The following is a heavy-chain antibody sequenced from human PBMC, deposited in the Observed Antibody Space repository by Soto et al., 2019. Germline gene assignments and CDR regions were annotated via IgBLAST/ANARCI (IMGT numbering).Heavy chain of an antibody. CDR3: ARGGSDYEGSGYYQGHV. D-gene: IGHD3-22*01. CDR2: IVPIFGA. J-gene: IGHJ6*02. Sequence: QVQLVQSGAEVKKPGSSVKVSCKSSGGTFSNYGFSWVRQAPGQGLECMGVIVPIFGAEHPQKFQGRVTITADESXNXDFMELRGLRSEDTAVYYGARGGSDYEGSGYYQGHVWGQGTTVTVSS. V-gene: IGHV1-69*12. CDR1: GGTFSNYG.